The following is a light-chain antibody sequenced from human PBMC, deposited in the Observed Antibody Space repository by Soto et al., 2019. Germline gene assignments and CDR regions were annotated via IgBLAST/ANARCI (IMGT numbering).Light chain of an antibody. CDR2: TAG. CDR3: SAWDNSLNGYV. Sequence: QSVLTQPLSVSASPGQRVTLSCSGGSSNIGSNTVAWYQHLPGTAHPRLIFTAGQRPSGVPGRFSGSKSGTSASLAISGLQYEDEGDYYCSAWDNSLNGYVFGPGTKVTVL. V-gene: IGLV1-44*01. J-gene: IGLJ1*01. CDR1: SSNIGSNT.